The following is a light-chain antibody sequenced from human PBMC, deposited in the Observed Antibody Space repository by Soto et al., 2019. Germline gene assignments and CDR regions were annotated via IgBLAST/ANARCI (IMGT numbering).Light chain of an antibody. CDR1: QTISSW. CDR3: QHYNSYSEA. CDR2: KAS. J-gene: IGKJ1*01. Sequence: DIQMTQSTSTLSGSVGDRVTITCRASQTISSWLAWYQQKPGKAPKLLIYKASTLKSGVPSRFSGSGSGTEFTLTISSLQPDDFATYDCQHYNSYSEAFGQGTKVELK. V-gene: IGKV1-5*03.